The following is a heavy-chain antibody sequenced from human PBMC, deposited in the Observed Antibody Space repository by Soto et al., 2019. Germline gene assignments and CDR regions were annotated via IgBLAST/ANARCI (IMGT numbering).Heavy chain of an antibody. J-gene: IGHJ4*02. Sequence: GGSMSLSCAASGFTFSSYWMHWVRQVPGKGLVWVSRIKGDGGTTDYTAAVKGRFSISRDDSENTLYLQMNSLKTEDTGVYYCTTGHSAGLYWGPGTVVTVSS. V-gene: IGHV3-15*07. D-gene: IGHD6-13*01. CDR1: GFTFSSYW. CDR3: TTGHSAGLY. CDR2: IKGDGGTT.